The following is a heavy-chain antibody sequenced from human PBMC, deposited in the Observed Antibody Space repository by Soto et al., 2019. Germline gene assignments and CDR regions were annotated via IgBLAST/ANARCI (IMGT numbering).Heavy chain of an antibody. CDR1: GYTCINHG. Sequence: APMKLSRKASGYTCINHGISWVRQAPGRGLEWMGWVSGPNGKTKYAQKFQGRVTMTRETSTSTAHMALRNLTSDDTAVYFCARDFYPLAYYFDPWGQGTLVNVSS. CDR2: VSGPNGKT. CDR3: ARDFYPLAYYFDP. J-gene: IGHJ4*02. V-gene: IGHV1-18*04.